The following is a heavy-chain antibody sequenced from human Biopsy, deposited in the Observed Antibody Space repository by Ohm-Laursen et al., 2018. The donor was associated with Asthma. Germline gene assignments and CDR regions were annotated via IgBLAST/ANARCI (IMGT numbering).Heavy chain of an antibody. D-gene: IGHD1-26*01. Sequence: SLRLSCAAAGFTFSNYGMHWVRQAPGKGLDWVAVISFDGSNKNYTDSVKGRLTISRDNSRNTLHLQMNSLRAEDTAVYYCAKDVFPGWELRRGPDYWGQGTLVTVSS. CDR3: AKDVFPGWELRRGPDY. CDR2: ISFDGSNK. J-gene: IGHJ4*02. CDR1: GFTFSNYG. V-gene: IGHV3-30*18.